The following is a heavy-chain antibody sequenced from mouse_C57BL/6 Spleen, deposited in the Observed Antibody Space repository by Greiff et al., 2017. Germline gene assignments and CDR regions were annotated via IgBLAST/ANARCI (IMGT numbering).Heavy chain of an antibody. CDR1: GYTFTSYW. Sequence: QVQLQQPGTELVKPGASVKLSCKASGYTFTSYWMHWVKQRPGQGLEWIGNINPSNGGTNYNEKFKSKATLTVDKSSSTAYMQLSSLTSEDSAVYYSARADSSGYEAFFAYWGQGTLVTVSA. V-gene: IGHV1-53*01. D-gene: IGHD3-2*02. J-gene: IGHJ3*01. CDR3: ARADSSGYEAFFAY. CDR2: INPSNGGT.